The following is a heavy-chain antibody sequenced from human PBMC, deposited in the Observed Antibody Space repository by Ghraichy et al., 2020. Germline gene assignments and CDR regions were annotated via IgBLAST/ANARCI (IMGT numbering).Heavy chain of an antibody. Sequence: SETLSLTCTVSGGSISSYYWSWIRQPAGKGLEWIGRIYTSGSTNYNPSLKSRVTMSVDTSKNQFSLKLSSVTAADTAVYYCARDPGCSSTSCYTGWTNWFDPWGQGTLVTVSS. J-gene: IGHJ5*02. D-gene: IGHD2-2*02. CDR2: IYTSGST. V-gene: IGHV4-4*07. CDR3: ARDPGCSSTSCYTGWTNWFDP. CDR1: GGSISSYY.